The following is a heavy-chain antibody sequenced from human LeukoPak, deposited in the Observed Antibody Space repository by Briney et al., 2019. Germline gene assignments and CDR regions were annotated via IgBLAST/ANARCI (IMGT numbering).Heavy chain of an antibody. V-gene: IGHV3-7*03. CDR3: ATSTAAAGTD. CDR1: GFTFSNLW. J-gene: IGHJ4*02. Sequence: GGSLRLSCAASGFTFSNLWMSRVRQAPGKGLKWVANIKQDGSEKYYVDSVKGRFTISRDNAQNSLYLQMNSLRAEDTAIYYCATSTAAAGTDWGQGTLVTVSS. CDR2: IKQDGSEK. D-gene: IGHD6-13*01.